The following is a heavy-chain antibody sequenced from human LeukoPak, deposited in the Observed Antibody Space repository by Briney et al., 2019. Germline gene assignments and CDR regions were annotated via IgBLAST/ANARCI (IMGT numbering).Heavy chain of an antibody. CDR3: TRHLAAPDSDY. D-gene: IGHD6-6*01. Sequence: PGGSLRLSCAASGFTFSGSAMHWVRQASRKGLEWVGRIRSKANSYATAYAASVKGRFTISRDDSKNTAYLQMNSLKTEDTAVYYCTRHLAAPDSDYWGQGTLVTVSS. CDR2: IRSKANSYAT. CDR1: GFTFSGSA. J-gene: IGHJ4*02. V-gene: IGHV3-73*01.